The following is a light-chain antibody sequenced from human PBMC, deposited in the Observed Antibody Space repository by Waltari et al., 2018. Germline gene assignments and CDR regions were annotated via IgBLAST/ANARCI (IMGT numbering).Light chain of an antibody. J-gene: IGLJ2*01. CDR2: RYD. CDR3: AAWDDSLYVV. Sequence: QSVLTQPPSASGTPGQTVTISCSGSRSNVGRNSVYWYQQLPGTAPKLLIYRYDQRPSGVPARFFGSKSGTSASLVITGLRPEDEADYYCAAWDDSLYVVFGGGTRLTV. CDR1: RSNVGRNS. V-gene: IGLV1-47*01.